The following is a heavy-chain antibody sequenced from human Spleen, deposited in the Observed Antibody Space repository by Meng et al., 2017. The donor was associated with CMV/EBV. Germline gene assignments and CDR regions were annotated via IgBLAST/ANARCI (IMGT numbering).Heavy chain of an antibody. CDR1: GYTFTASY. CDR3: ARGAGYHYYYGMDV. D-gene: IGHD3-9*01. CDR2: INTNSGGT. Sequence: ASVKVSCKASGYTFTASYIHWVRQAPGQGLEWMGWINTNSGGTKYAQKFQGRVTITTDESTSTAYMELSSLRSEDTAVYYCARGAGYHYYYGMDVWGQGTTVTVSS. J-gene: IGHJ6*02. V-gene: IGHV1-2*02.